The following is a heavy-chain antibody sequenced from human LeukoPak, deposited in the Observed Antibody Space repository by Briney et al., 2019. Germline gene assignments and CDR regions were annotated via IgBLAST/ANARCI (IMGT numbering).Heavy chain of an antibody. CDR3: ARDRDTAMDH. V-gene: IGHV3-21*01. D-gene: IGHD5-18*01. CDR2: ISSSSSYI. J-gene: IGHJ4*02. CDR1: GFTFSSYS. Sequence: GGSLRLSCAASGFTFSSYSMNWVRQAPGKGLEWVSSISSSSSYIYYADSVKGRFTISRDNAKNSLYLQMNSQRAEDTAVYYCARDRDTAMDHWGQGTLVTVSS.